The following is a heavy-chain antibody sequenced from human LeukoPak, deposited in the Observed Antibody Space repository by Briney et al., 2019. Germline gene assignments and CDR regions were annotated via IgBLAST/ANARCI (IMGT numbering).Heavy chain of an antibody. CDR3: ARVSGTGTTPFDY. CDR1: GGSISSYY. Sequence: SETLSLTCTVSGGSISSYYWSWIWQPPGEELEWIGYIYYSGSTNYNPSLKSRATISVDTSRNQFSLKLCSVTAADTAVYYCARVSGTGTTPFDYWGQGTLVTVSS. J-gene: IGHJ4*02. CDR2: IYYSGST. D-gene: IGHD1-7*01. V-gene: IGHV4-59*01.